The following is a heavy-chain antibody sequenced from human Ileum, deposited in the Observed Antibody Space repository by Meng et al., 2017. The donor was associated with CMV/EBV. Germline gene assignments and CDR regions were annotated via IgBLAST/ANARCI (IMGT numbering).Heavy chain of an antibody. J-gene: IGHJ4*02. CDR1: GFTFTIYG. CDR2: IRYDGKNT. CDR3: AKDRDLNH. Sequence: VQLVESGVGLLHPVGSIRRSCAALGFTFTIYGFHWVRQAPGKGLVWVRFIRYDGKNTYYLDSVKGRFIISRDNSNNMLYRQMNRLRPEDTAVYYCAKDRDLNHWGQGTLVTVSS. D-gene: IGHD3-10*01. V-gene: IGHV3-30*02.